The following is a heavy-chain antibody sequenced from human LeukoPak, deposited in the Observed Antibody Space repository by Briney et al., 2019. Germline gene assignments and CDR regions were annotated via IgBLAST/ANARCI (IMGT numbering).Heavy chain of an antibody. CDR2: ISGGGGSA. Sequence: GGSLRLSCAASGFTFSSYAMTWVRQAPGKGLEWVSAISGGGGSAYYADSVKGRFTISRDNSENTLYLQMNSLRAEDTAVYYCAREEWGLRYYGMDVWGQGTTVTVSS. J-gene: IGHJ6*02. CDR3: AREEWGLRYYGMDV. D-gene: IGHD2-21*01. V-gene: IGHV3-23*01. CDR1: GFTFSSYA.